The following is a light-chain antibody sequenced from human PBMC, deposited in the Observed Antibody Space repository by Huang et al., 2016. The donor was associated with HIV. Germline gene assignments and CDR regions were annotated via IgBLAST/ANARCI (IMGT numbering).Light chain of an antibody. J-gene: IGKJ1*01. CDR2: GTS. V-gene: IGKV3-20*01. CDR3: QQFGRSPWT. Sequence: EIVLTQSPGTLSLSPGEKATLSCRASQSVGSSYFAWYQQKPGQSPRLLIYGTSTRATGIPDRFSGSGSGTDFTLIITRLEREDFAVYYCQQFGRSPWTFGQGPRWKSN. CDR1: QSVGSSY.